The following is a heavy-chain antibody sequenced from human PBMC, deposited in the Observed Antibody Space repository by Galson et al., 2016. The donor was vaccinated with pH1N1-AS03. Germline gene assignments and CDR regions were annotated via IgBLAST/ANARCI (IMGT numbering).Heavy chain of an antibody. CDR3: AKDRSSWPPGWGSVDS. V-gene: IGHV3-23*01. J-gene: IGHJ4*02. CDR1: GFTFSSYG. Sequence: SLRLSCATSGFTFSSYGMTWVRQAPGKGLEWVSSISVTGGSTYYADSVKGRFTISRDHSKNTLYLPMSSLRAEDTAVYYCAKDRSSWPPGWGSVDSWGQGTLVTVSS. CDR2: ISVTGGST. D-gene: IGHD6-13*01.